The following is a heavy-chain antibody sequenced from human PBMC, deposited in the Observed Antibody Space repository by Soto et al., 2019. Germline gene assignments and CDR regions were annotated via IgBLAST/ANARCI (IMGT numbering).Heavy chain of an antibody. V-gene: IGHV1-3*01. J-gene: IGHJ6*02. Sequence: ASVKVSCKASGYTFTSYATHWVRQAPGQRLEWMGWINAGNGNTKYSQKFQGRVTITRDTSASTAYMELSSLRSEDTAVYYCERDPSYYGMDVWGQGTTVTVSS. CDR3: ERDPSYYGMDV. CDR1: GYTFTSYA. CDR2: INAGNGNT.